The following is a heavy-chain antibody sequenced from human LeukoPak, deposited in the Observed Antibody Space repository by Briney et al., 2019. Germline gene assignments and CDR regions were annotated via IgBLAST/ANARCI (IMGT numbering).Heavy chain of an antibody. CDR2: IYYSGST. CDR1: GGSISSYY. Sequence: SETLSITCTVSGGSISSYYWSWIRQPPGKGLEWIGYIYYSGSTNYNPSLKSRVAISVDRSKNQFSLKLSSVTAADTALYYCARGGGYSYGFDYWGQGTLVTVSS. J-gene: IGHJ4*02. V-gene: IGHV4-59*01. CDR3: ARGGGYSYGFDY. D-gene: IGHD5-18*01.